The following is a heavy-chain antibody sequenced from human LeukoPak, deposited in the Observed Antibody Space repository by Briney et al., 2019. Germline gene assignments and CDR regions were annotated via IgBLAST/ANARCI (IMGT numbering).Heavy chain of an antibody. D-gene: IGHD6-19*01. CDR2: IYHSGST. V-gene: IGHV4-39*07. J-gene: IGHJ4*02. CDR1: GGSIYSTTFY. Sequence: PSETLSLACTVSGGSIYSTTFYWGWIRQPPGKGLEWIGSIYHSGSTYYNPSLKSRVTISVDTSKNQFSLKLSSVTAADTAVYYCARDGSDGIAVAGDFDYWGQGTLVTVSS. CDR3: ARDGSDGIAVAGDFDY.